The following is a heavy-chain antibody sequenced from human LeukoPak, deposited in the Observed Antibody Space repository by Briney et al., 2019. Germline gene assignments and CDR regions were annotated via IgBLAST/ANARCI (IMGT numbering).Heavy chain of an antibody. J-gene: IGHJ5*02. V-gene: IGHV1-46*01. CDR3: ARVPILTGYSQGGWFDP. CDR2: INPSGGST. Sequence: GASVKVSCKASGYTFTSYYMHRVRQAPGQGLEWMGIINPSGGSTSYAQKFQGRVTMTRDTSTSTVYMELSSLRSEDTPVYYCARVPILTGYSQGGWFDPWGQGTLVTVSS. CDR1: GYTFTSYY. D-gene: IGHD3-9*01.